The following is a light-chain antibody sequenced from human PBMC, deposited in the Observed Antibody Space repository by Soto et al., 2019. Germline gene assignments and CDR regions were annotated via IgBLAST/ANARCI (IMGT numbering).Light chain of an antibody. CDR1: QSVSSN. V-gene: IGKV3-15*01. Sequence: ELVMTQSPATLSVSPGERATLSCRASQSVSSNLAWYQQKPGQAPRLLIYGASTRATGIPARFSGSGSGTEFTLIISSLQSEDFAVYYCQQYNNWPPYTFGQGTKVDIK. CDR3: QQYNNWPPYT. CDR2: GAS. J-gene: IGKJ2*01.